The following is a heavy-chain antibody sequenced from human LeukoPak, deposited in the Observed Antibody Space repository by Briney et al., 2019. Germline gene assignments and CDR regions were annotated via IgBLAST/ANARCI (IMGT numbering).Heavy chain of an antibody. CDR2: IYTSGST. J-gene: IGHJ4*02. CDR1: GGSNSSYY. D-gene: IGHD5-12*01. Sequence: PSETLSLTCTVSGGSNSSYYWSWIRQPAGNGLEWIGRIYTSGSTNYNPSLKSRVTMSVDTSKNQFSLKLSSVTAADTAVYYCTRETYAYSGYERDFDYWGQGTLVTVSS. CDR3: TRETYAYSGYERDFDY. V-gene: IGHV4-4*07.